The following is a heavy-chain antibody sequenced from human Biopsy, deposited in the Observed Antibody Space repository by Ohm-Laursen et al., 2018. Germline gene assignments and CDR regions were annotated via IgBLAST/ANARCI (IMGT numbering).Heavy chain of an antibody. CDR3: ARDLK. CDR2: ISFTGTSS. J-gene: IGHJ4*02. Sequence: SLRLSCAASGFTFSAYEMNWVRQAPGPGLEWVSYISFTGTSSYYADSVKGRFTISRDNAKNSLYLQMNSLRAEDTGIYYCARDLKWGQGTLVTVSS. V-gene: IGHV3-48*03. CDR1: GFTFSAYE.